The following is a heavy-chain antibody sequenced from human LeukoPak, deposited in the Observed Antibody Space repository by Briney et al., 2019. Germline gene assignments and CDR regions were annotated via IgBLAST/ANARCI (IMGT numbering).Heavy chain of an antibody. J-gene: IGHJ5*02. CDR3: ARGLPGGFDP. CDR1: GHTFSDYY. Sequence: GASVKVSCKAPGHTFSDYYIHWVRQAPGQGLEWMGRINPNTGGTNYAQKFQGRVTMTSDTSISTVYMELRRLRSDDTATFYCARGLPGGFDPWGQGSLVTVSS. D-gene: IGHD5-12*01. CDR2: INPNTGGT. V-gene: IGHV1-2*02.